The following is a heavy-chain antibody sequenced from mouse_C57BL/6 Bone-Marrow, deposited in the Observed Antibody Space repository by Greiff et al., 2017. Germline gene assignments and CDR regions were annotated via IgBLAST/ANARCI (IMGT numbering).Heavy chain of an antibody. CDR3: ARGGWPWYFDV. V-gene: IGHV1-7*01. Sequence: QVQLQQSGAELVKPGASVKLSCTASGYTFTSYWMHWVNQRPGQGLEWIGYINRSSGYTNYKQKFKDKATLTEDKSANTAYMQLSSLTYEDSAVYYCARGGWPWYFDVWGTGTTVTVSS. D-gene: IGHD1-1*02. CDR2: INRSSGYT. CDR1: GYTFTSYW. J-gene: IGHJ1*03.